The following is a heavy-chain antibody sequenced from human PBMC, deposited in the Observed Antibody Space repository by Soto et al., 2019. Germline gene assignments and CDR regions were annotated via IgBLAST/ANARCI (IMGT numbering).Heavy chain of an antibody. CDR1: GGSFSGYY. V-gene: IGHV4-34*01. CDR3: VRSRCLEWLGDDMYV. Sequence: QVQLQQWGAGLLKPSETLSLTCAVYGGSFSGYYWSWIRQPPGKGLEWIGEINHSGSTNYNPSLNGRVTKSVDTPKNQFSLKLISVTSADTVVYYCVRSRCLEWLGDDMYVRGKGNTVTVSS. CDR2: INHSGST. J-gene: IGHJ6*03. D-gene: IGHD3-3*01.